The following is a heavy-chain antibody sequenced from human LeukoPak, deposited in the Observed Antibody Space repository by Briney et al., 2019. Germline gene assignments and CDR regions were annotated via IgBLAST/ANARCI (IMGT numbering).Heavy chain of an antibody. D-gene: IGHD3-22*01. CDR1: GGSISSYY. J-gene: IGHJ5*02. CDR3: ARDSSGPYGWFDP. CDR2: IYYSGST. Sequence: SETLSLTCTVSGGSISSYYWSWIRQPPGKGLEWIGYIYYSGSTNYNPSLKSRVTISVDTSKNQFSLKLSSVTAADTAVYYCARDSSGPYGWFDPWGQGTLATVSS. V-gene: IGHV4-59*12.